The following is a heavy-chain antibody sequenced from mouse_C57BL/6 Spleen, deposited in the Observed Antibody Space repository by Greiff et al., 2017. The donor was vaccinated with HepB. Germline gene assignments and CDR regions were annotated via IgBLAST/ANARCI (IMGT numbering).Heavy chain of an antibody. D-gene: IGHD1-1*01. CDR3: ARTVSTTVVAAGDY. V-gene: IGHV1-4*01. CDR1: GYTFTSYT. J-gene: IGHJ2*01. Sequence: QVQLQQSGAELARPGASVKMSCKASGYTFTSYTMHWVKQRPGQGLEWIGYINPSSGYTKYNQKFKDKATLTADKSSSTAYMQLSSLTSEDSAVYYCARTVSTTVVAAGDYWGQGTTLTVSS. CDR2: INPSSGYT.